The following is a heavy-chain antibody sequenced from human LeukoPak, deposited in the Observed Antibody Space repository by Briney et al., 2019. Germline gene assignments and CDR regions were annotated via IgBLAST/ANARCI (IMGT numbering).Heavy chain of an antibody. CDR2: IIPIFGTA. V-gene: IGHV1-69*13. J-gene: IGHJ4*02. CDR1: GYTFTSYG. CDR3: AGGYSYGNLIDY. D-gene: IGHD5-18*01. Sequence: GASVKVSCKASGYTFTSYGISWVRQAPGQGLEWMGGIIPIFGTANYAQKFQGRVTITADESTSTAYMELSSLRSEDTAVYYCAGGYSYGNLIDYWGQGTLVTVSS.